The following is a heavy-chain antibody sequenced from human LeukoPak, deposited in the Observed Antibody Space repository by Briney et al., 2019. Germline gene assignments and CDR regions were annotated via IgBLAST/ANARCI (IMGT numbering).Heavy chain of an antibody. J-gene: IGHJ6*03. CDR1: GGSISSGSYY. V-gene: IGHV4-61*02. CDR2: IYTSGST. CDR3: ARGARRLAVATYYYYYYMDV. Sequence: SQTLSLTCTVSGGSISSGSYYWSWIRQPAGKGLEWIGRIYTSGSTNYNPSLKSRVTMSVDTSKNQFSLKLSSVTAADTAVYYCARGARRLAVATYYYYYYMDVWGKGTTVAISS. D-gene: IGHD6-19*01.